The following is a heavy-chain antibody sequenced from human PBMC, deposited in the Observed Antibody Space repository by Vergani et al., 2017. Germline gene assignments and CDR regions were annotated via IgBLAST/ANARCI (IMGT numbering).Heavy chain of an antibody. D-gene: IGHD3-3*01. CDR2: ISGNGGST. J-gene: IGHJ4*02. CDR3: AKGTQYYDFWSGYYPGYFDY. Sequence: EVQLLESGGDLIPRGGSLRLSCAASGFTFSNYAMSWVRQAPGRGLEWVSTISGNGGSTYYADSVKGRFTISRDNSKNTLYLQMNSLRAEDTAVYYCAKGTQYYDFWSGYYPGYFDYWGQGTLVTVSS. CDR1: GFTFSNYA. V-gene: IGHV3-23*01.